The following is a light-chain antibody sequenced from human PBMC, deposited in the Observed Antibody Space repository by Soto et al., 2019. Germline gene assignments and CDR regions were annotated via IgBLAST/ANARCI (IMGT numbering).Light chain of an antibody. Sequence: QAVVTQEPSFSVSPGGTVTLTCGLSSGPVFTSSYPNWYQQTPGQAPRTLIFNTNPRSSGIPDRFSGSILGDKAALTITGAQADDDSYYYCLLYLGGGIWVFGGGTKLTVL. CDR1: SGPVFTSSY. CDR2: NTN. V-gene: IGLV8-61*01. CDR3: LLYLGGGIWV. J-gene: IGLJ3*02.